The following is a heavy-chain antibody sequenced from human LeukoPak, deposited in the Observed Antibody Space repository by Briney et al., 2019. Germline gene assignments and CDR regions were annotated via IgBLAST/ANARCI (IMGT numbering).Heavy chain of an antibody. D-gene: IGHD1-26*01. CDR1: GFTFSSYS. Sequence: GGSLRLSCAASGFTFSSYSMNWVRQAPGKGLEWVSSISSSSSYIYYADSVKGRFTISRDNAKNSLYLQMNSLRAEDTAVYYCARVESGSLPGAFDYGGEGTLVSVSS. CDR3: ARVESGSLPGAFDY. V-gene: IGHV3-21*01. CDR2: ISSSSSYI. J-gene: IGHJ4*02.